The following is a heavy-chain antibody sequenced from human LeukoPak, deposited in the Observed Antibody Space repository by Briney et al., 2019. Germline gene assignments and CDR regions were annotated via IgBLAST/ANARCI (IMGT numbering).Heavy chain of an antibody. J-gene: IGHJ6*03. CDR3: ARDPTYCSSTSCYVDPMDV. CDR2: IRSSSSTI. D-gene: IGHD2-2*01. Sequence: PGGSLRLSCAASGFTFSSYSMNWVRQAPGKGLKWVSYIRSSSSTIYYADSVKGRFTISRDNAKNSLYLQMNSLRAEDTAVYYCARDPTYCSSTSCYVDPMDVWGKGTTVTVSS. CDR1: GFTFSSYS. V-gene: IGHV3-48*04.